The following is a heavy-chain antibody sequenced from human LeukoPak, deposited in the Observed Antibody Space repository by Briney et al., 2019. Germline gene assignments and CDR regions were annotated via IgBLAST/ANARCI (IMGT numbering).Heavy chain of an antibody. J-gene: IGHJ3*02. CDR3: AGVDAAMPDAFDI. Sequence: GGSLRLSCAASGFTFSSYGMHWVRQAPGKGLDWVTLISYDGSNKYSADSVKGRFTISRDNSKNTLYLQMNSLRADDTAVYYCAGVDAAMPDAFDIWGQGTTVTVSS. V-gene: IGHV3-30*03. CDR2: ISYDGSNK. CDR1: GFTFSSYG. D-gene: IGHD5-18*01.